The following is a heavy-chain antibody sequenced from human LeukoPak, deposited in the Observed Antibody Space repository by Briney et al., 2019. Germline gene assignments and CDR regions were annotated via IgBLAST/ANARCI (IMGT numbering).Heavy chain of an antibody. CDR3: ATAVVSSWMAKRWFDP. D-gene: IGHD6-13*01. CDR1: GYTLIELS. CDR2: FDPEEGET. J-gene: IGHJ5*02. V-gene: IGHV1-24*01. Sequence: GASVKVSCKVSGYTLIELSMHWVRQAPGKGLEWMGGFDPEEGETIYAQKFQGRVTMTEDTSTDTAYMELSSLRSEDPAVYYCATAVVSSWMAKRWFDPWGQGTLVTVSS.